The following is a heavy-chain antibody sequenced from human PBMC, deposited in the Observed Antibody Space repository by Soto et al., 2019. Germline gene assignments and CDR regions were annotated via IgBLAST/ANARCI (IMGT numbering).Heavy chain of an antibody. CDR2: IYYSGST. CDR1: GGSISSSSYY. Sequence: SETLSLTCTVSGGSISSSSYYWGWIRQPPGKGLEWIGSIYYSGSTYYNPSLKSRVTISVDTSKNQFSLKLSSVTAADTAVYYCARQSFIVVVPAAIDYWGQGTLVTVSS. D-gene: IGHD2-2*01. J-gene: IGHJ4*02. CDR3: ARQSFIVVVPAAIDY. V-gene: IGHV4-39*01.